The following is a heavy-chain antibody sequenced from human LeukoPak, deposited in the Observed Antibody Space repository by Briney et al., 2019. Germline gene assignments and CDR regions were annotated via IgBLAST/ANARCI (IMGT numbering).Heavy chain of an antibody. V-gene: IGHV3-23*01. CDR3: AKDLGYCSGGSCYEGAFDI. Sequence: GGSLRLPCAASGFTFSSYAMSWVRQAPGKGLEWVSAISGSGGSTYYADSVKGRFTISRDNSKNTLYLQMNSLRAEDTAVYYCAKDLGYCSGGSCYEGAFDIWGQGTMVTVSS. D-gene: IGHD2-15*01. J-gene: IGHJ3*02. CDR1: GFTFSSYA. CDR2: ISGSGGST.